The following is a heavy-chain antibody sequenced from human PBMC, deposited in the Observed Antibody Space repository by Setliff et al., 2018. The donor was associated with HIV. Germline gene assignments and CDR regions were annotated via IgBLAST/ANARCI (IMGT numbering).Heavy chain of an antibody. D-gene: IGHD3-22*01. Sequence: ASVKVSCKASGYTFTRYGISWVRQAPGQGLEWMGWISTNNDNTNYAQKLQGRVTMTADTSTSTAYMELRSLRSDDTAVYYCARHASTWYYDTSGPHFDYWGQGTLVTVSS. J-gene: IGHJ4*02. CDR3: ARHASTWYYDTSGPHFDY. CDR1: GYTFTRYG. V-gene: IGHV1-18*01. CDR2: ISTNNDNT.